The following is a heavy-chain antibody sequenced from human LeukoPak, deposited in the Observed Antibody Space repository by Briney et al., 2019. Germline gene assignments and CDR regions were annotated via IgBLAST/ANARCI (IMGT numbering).Heavy chain of an antibody. J-gene: IGHJ3*02. CDR2: MNPDGSVK. CDR1: GFTFSGSW. D-gene: IGHD2-21*02. Sequence: GGSLRLSCAASGFTFSGSWMSCVRQAPGKGLEWVADMNPDGSVKYYVDSVTGRFTISRDNAKNSLYLLMDSLRAEDTAIYYCARDPHCGAVDIWGQGTLVTVSS. V-gene: IGHV3-7*01. CDR3: ARDPHCGAVDI.